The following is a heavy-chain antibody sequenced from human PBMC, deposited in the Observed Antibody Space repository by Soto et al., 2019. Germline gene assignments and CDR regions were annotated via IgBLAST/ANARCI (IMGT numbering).Heavy chain of an antibody. CDR1: GYSFTSYW. Sequence: PGEALKIYCKGPGYSFTSYWIGWVRQMPGKGVEWMGIIYPGDSGTSYSPSFHGQVTISAVETTNTAYPQWFSLKAADTAMYYCARRGGVAVAANLDVWGQGTTVTVSS. J-gene: IGHJ6*02. CDR2: IYPGDSGT. CDR3: ARRGGVAVAANLDV. D-gene: IGHD6-19*01. V-gene: IGHV5-51*01.